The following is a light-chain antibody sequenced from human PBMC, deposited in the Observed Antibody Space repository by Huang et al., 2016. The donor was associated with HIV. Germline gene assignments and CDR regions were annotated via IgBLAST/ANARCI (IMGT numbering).Light chain of an antibody. CDR1: QNIVSS. CDR3: QQYYDWPPLT. CDR2: GAS. Sequence: EIVMTQSPATLSVSPGGRATLSCRASQNIVSSLAWYQRKPGQTPRLLVYGASTRAAGIPARFNGSGSETEFTLTISSLQSEDFAVYYCQQYYDWPPLTFGGGTEVEIK. J-gene: IGKJ4*01. V-gene: IGKV3-15*01.